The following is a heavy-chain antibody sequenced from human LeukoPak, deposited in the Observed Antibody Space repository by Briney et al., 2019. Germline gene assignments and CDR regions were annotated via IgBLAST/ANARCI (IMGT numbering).Heavy chain of an antibody. D-gene: IGHD6-19*01. CDR2: ISSSSSYI. J-gene: IGHJ4*02. CDR3: ARAAAVADY. V-gene: IGHV3-21*01. CDR1: GFTFSSYS. Sequence: GGSLRLSCAASGFTFSSYSMNWVRQAPGEGREWVSSISSSSSYIYYADSVKGRFTISRDNAKISLYLQMNSLRAEDTAVYYCARAAAVADYWGQGTLVTVSS.